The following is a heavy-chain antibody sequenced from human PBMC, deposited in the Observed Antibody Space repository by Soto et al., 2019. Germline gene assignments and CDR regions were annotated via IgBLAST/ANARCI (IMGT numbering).Heavy chain of an antibody. CDR2: IYYSGST. J-gene: IGHJ5*02. D-gene: IGHD3-3*01. V-gene: IGHV4-61*01. CDR3: ARDRPGFGVGYNWFDP. CDR1: GGSVSSGSYY. Sequence: SETLSLTCTVSGGSVSSGSYYWSWIRQPPGKGLEWIGYIYYSGSTNYNPSLKSRVTISVDTSKNQFSLKLSSVTAADTAVYYCARDRPGFGVGYNWFDPWGQGTLITVSS.